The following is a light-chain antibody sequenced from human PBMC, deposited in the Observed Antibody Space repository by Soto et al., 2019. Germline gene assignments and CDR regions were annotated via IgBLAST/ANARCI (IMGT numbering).Light chain of an antibody. V-gene: IGKV1-5*03. CDR1: QSISNW. Sequence: DIQMTQSPSTLSASVGDRVTITCRASQSISNWLAWYQQKPGKAPKLLIYKASSLESGVPSRFTGSGSGTEFTLTISNLQPDDFATYYGQQYNSYSPYTFGQGTRLEIK. J-gene: IGKJ2*01. CDR2: KAS. CDR3: QQYNSYSPYT.